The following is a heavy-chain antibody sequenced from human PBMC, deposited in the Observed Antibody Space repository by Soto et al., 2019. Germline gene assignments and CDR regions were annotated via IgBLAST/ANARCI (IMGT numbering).Heavy chain of an antibody. J-gene: IGHJ3*02. CDR1: GGSISSYY. CDR3: ARHAPAVTTGLIGAFDI. V-gene: IGHV4-59*08. Sequence: SETLSLTCTVSGGSISSYYWSWIRQPPGKGLKWIGYIYYSGSTNYNPSLKSRVTISVDTSKNQFSLKLSSVTAADTAVYYCARHAPAVTTGLIGAFDIWGQGTMVTVSS. D-gene: IGHD4-17*01. CDR2: IYYSGST.